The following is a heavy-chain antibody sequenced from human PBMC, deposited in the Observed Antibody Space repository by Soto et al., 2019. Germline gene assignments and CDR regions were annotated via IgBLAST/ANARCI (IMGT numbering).Heavy chain of an antibody. CDR1: GFAFSSYA. CDR3: ARECVDTVTSITIPFDY. Sequence: GGSLRLSCAVSGFAFSSYAMHWVRQAPGKGLEWVSFISSSASYMYYADSVKGRFTISRDNSKKSLYLQMNSLRADDTAVYYCARECVDTVTSITIPFDYWGQGALVTVSS. CDR2: ISSSASYM. J-gene: IGHJ4*02. V-gene: IGHV3-21*01. D-gene: IGHD5-12*01.